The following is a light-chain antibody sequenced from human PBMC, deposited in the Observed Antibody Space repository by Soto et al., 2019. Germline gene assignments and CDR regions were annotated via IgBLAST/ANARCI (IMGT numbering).Light chain of an antibody. V-gene: IGKV3-20*01. Sequence: EIVLTQSPGTLSLSPGDRATLSCRASQSVSSSYLAWYQQKPGQAPRLLIYGASSRATGIPDRFSGSGSGTDFTLTISRLEPEDFAVYYCQQYGALFGGGTKVDIK. CDR3: QQYGAL. CDR1: QSVSSSY. J-gene: IGKJ4*01. CDR2: GAS.